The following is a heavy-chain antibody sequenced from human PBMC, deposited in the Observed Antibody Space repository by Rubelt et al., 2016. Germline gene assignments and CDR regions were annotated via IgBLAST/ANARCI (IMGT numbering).Heavy chain of an antibody. CDR3: ARDPIGRLAHPMDV. CDR1: GYTFTGYY. Sequence: GYTFTGYYMHWVRQAPGQGLEWMGWINPNSGGTNYAQKLQGRVTMTTDTSTSTAYMELRSLRSDDTAVYYCARDPIGRLAHPMDVWGQGTTVTVSS. D-gene: IGHD3-3*01. V-gene: IGHV1-2*02. CDR2: INPNSGGT. J-gene: IGHJ6*02.